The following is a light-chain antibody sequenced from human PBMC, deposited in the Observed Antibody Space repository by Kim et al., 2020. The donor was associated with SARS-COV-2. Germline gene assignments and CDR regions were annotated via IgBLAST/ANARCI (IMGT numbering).Light chain of an antibody. CDR3: QQANNFPLT. Sequence: DIQMTQSPSSVSASVGDRVTITCRASQGINSLLAWYQQKPGKAPKLLIFPASSLESGVPSRFSGSGSGTDFTLTISSLQPEDFATYFCQQANNFPLTFCGGTKVDIK. J-gene: IGKJ4*01. CDR1: QGINSL. V-gene: IGKV1-12*01. CDR2: PAS.